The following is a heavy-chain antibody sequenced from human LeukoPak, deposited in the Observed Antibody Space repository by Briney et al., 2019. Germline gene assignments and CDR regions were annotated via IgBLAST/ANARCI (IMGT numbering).Heavy chain of an antibody. CDR3: AKKKNYYFEY. V-gene: IGHV3-30*18. CDR2: ISYDGSNK. J-gene: IGHJ4*02. CDR1: GFTFSSYS. Sequence: PGGSLRLSRAASGFTFSSYSMNWVRQAPGKGLEWVAVISYDGSNKYYADSVKGRFTISRDNSKNTLYLQMNSLRAEDTAVYYCAKKKNYYFEYWGQGTLVTVSS.